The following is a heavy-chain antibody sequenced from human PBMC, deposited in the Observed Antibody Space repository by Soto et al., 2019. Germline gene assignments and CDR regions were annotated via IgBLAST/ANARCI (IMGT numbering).Heavy chain of an antibody. V-gene: IGHV1-2*04. Sequence: QVQLVQSGAEVKKPGASVKVSCKASGYTFTGYYMHWVRQAPGQGLEWMGWNNPNSGGTNYAQKFQGWVTMTRDTSISTAYMELSRLRSDDTAVYYCARDNYDFWSGSYYFDYWGQGTLVTVSS. CDR1: GYTFTGYY. D-gene: IGHD3-3*01. J-gene: IGHJ4*02. CDR2: NNPNSGGT. CDR3: ARDNYDFWSGSYYFDY.